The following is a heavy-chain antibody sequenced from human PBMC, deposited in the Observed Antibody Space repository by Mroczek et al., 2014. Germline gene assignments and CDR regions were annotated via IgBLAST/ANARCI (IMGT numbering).Heavy chain of an antibody. CDR2: IYYSGST. J-gene: IGHJ4*02. CDR1: GGSISSSSYY. Sequence: QVQLQESGPGLVKPSETLSLTCTVSGGSISSSSYYWGWIRQPPGKGLGWIGSIYYSGSTYYNPSLKSRVTISVDTSKNQFSLKLSSVTAADTAVYYCARTHSGSYRDYFDYWGQGTLVTVSS. V-gene: IGHV4-39*01. D-gene: IGHD1-26*01. CDR3: ARTHSGSYRDYFDY.